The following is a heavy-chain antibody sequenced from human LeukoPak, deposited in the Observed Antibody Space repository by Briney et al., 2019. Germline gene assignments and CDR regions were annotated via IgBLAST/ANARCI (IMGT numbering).Heavy chain of an antibody. J-gene: IGHJ4*02. D-gene: IGHD3-10*01. CDR1: GYTFTTFC. CDR2: INPSSGGT. V-gene: IGHV1-46*01. Sequence: APVKASCKASGYTFTTFCTHWVRQAPGQGLEWMGIINPSSGGTSYAQKFQGRVTMTRDTSTRTVYMDLSSLRSEDTAVYYCARSDDSHGSDYWGQGTLVTVSS. CDR3: ARSDDSHGSDY.